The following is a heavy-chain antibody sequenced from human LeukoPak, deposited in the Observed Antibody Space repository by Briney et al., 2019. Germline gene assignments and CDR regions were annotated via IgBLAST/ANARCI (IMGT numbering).Heavy chain of an antibody. CDR2: IKQDGSEK. Sequence: PGGSLRLSCAASGFTFSSSWMSWVRRPPGKGLEWVATIKQDGSEKYYVDSVKGRFTISRDNAKNSLYLQMNSLRAEDTAVYFCARDSYSSGVDYWGQGTLVTVSS. J-gene: IGHJ4*02. CDR3: ARDSYSSGVDY. CDR1: GFTFSSSW. D-gene: IGHD6-19*01. V-gene: IGHV3-7*01.